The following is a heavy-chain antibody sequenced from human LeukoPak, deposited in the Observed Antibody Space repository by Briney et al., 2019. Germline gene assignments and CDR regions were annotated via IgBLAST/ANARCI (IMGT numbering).Heavy chain of an antibody. CDR1: GYTFTSYG. Sequence: ASVKVSCKASGYTFTSYGISWVRQAPGQGLEWMGWISAYNGNTNYAQKLQGRVTMSTDTSTSTAYMELRSLRSDDTAVYYCARARHYDILTGYYRFPPLYWGQGTLVTVSS. V-gene: IGHV1-18*01. J-gene: IGHJ4*02. CDR2: ISAYNGNT. CDR3: ARARHYDILTGYYRFPPLY. D-gene: IGHD3-9*01.